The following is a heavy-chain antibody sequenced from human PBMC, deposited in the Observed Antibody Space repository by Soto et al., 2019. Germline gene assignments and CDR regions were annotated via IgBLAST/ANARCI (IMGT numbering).Heavy chain of an antibody. CDR2: IIPIFGTV. CDR1: GGSFRTYT. CDR3: TRDRGGTRIYSAMHV. D-gene: IGHD2-15*01. Sequence: QVQLVQSGAEVKKPGSSVRVSCKASGGSFRTYTTSWVRQAPGQGLEWMGGIIPIFGTVNYAQKFQGRVTITADESTSTDYMELRNLRTEDTAVYYCTRDRGGTRIYSAMHVWGQGTTVTVSS. J-gene: IGHJ6*02. V-gene: IGHV1-69*01.